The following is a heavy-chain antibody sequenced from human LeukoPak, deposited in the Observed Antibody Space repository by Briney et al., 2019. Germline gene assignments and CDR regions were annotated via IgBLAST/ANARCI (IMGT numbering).Heavy chain of an antibody. CDR2: ISYDGSNK. V-gene: IGHV3-30*18. CDR3: AKEPSDSSSPNYYYYYMDV. J-gene: IGHJ6*03. D-gene: IGHD6-6*01. Sequence: GGSLRLSCAASGFTFSSYGMHWVRQAPGKGLEWVAVISYDGSNKYYADSVKGRFTISRDNSKNTLYLQMNSLRAEDTAVYYCAKEPSDSSSPNYYYYYMDVWGKGTTVTVSS. CDR1: GFTFSSYG.